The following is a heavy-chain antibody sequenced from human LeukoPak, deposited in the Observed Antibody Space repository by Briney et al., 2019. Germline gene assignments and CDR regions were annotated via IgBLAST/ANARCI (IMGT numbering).Heavy chain of an antibody. CDR2: IYYSGST. CDR3: ARGKTRKIYSSSWYAPEYFQH. J-gene: IGHJ1*01. Sequence: LRLSCAASGFTFSSYAMSWVRQAPGKGLEWIGYIYYSGSTYYNPSLKSRVTISVDTSKNQFSLKLSSVTAADTAVYYCARGKTRKIYSSSWYAPEYFQHWGQGTLVTVSS. V-gene: IGHV4-31*02. CDR1: GFTFSSYA. D-gene: IGHD6-13*01.